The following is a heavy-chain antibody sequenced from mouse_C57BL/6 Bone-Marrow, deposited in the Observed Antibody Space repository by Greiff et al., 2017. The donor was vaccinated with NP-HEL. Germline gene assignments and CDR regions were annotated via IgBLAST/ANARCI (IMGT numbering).Heavy chain of an antibody. V-gene: IGHV1-22*01. CDR2: INPNNGGT. D-gene: IGHD2-12*01. CDR3: ARLGLYDKCVYYAMDY. CDR1: GYTFTDYN. Sequence: EVQLQQSGPELVKPGASVKMSCKASGYTFTDYNMHWVKQSHGKSLEWIGYINPNNGGTSYNQKFKGKATLTVNKSSSTAYMELRSLTSEDSAVYYCARLGLYDKCVYYAMDYWGQGTSVTVSS. J-gene: IGHJ4*01.